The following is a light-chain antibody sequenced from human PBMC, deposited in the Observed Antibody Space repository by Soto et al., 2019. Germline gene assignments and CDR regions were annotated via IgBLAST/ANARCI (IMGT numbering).Light chain of an antibody. CDR1: NSNIGSHNY. V-gene: IGLV2-11*01. CDR3: CSFAGGLFV. J-gene: IGLJ1*01. CDR2: DVT. Sequence: QSVLTQPLSVSGSPGQAVTVFCTGSNSNIGSHNYVSWYQQHPGKAPKLLLHDVTERPSGVPGRFSGSKSGNTASLTISGLQAEDEADYFCCSFAGGLFVFGSGTKVTVL.